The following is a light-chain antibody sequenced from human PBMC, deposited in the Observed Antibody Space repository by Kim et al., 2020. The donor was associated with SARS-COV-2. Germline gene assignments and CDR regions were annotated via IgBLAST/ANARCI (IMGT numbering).Light chain of an antibody. Sequence: SAAVGDRVTITCRASQSISSFLNWYQQKPGKAPKVLIYAASSLQSGVPSRFSGSGSGTDFTLTISSLQPEDFATYYCHQSHSLPQTFGQGTKVEI. CDR2: AAS. CDR1: QSISSF. V-gene: IGKV1-39*01. J-gene: IGKJ2*01. CDR3: HQSHSLPQT.